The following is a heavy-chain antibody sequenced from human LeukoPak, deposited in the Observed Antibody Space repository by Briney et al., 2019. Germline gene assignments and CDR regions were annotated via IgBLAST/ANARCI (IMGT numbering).Heavy chain of an antibody. J-gene: IGHJ3*02. CDR2: VFYSGST. CDR1: GGSITSENYC. Sequence: TSETLSLTCEVSGGSITSENYCWGWVRQSPEKGLEWIGTVFYSGSTYYNPSLKSRVTMSIDKATNQFHLKVTSLTAADTAVYYCARGPDYYGDYISWFPDAFHIWGQGTLVSVSP. D-gene: IGHD4-17*01. CDR3: ARGPDYYGDYISWFPDAFHI. V-gene: IGHV4-39*06.